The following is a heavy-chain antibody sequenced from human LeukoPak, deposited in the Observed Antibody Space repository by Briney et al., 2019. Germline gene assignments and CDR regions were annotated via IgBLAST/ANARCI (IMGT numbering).Heavy chain of an antibody. CDR1: GFAFYNYA. Sequence: GGSLRLTCAASGFAFYNYAMSWVRQAPGKGLEWVSGISGSGDSAYYTDSVKGRFTISRDNSKNTLYLQMSNLTAEDTAVYHCASQTRMQLWGYFDLWGREPWSSSPQ. D-gene: IGHD5-18*01. CDR3: ASQTRMQLWGYFDL. J-gene: IGHJ4*02. CDR2: ISGSGDSA. V-gene: IGHV3-23*01.